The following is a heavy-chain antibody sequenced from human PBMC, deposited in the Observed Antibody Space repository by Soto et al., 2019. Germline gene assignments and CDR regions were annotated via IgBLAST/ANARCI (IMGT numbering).Heavy chain of an antibody. V-gene: IGHV1-18*01. D-gene: IGHD6-19*01. CDR3: ARLIISSGGYGAFDI. Sequence: ASVKVSCKASGYTFTSYGISWVRQAPGQGLEWMGWISAYNGNTNYAQKLQGRVTMTTDTSTSTAYMELRSLGSDDTAVYYCARLIISSGGYGAFDIWGQGTMVTVSS. CDR2: ISAYNGNT. J-gene: IGHJ3*02. CDR1: GYTFTSYG.